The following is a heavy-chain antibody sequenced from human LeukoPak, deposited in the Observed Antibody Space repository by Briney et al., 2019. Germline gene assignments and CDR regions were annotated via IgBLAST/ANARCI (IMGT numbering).Heavy chain of an antibody. J-gene: IGHJ4*02. D-gene: IGHD2-21*02. CDR3: ARVSPVVTAIDY. Sequence: SETLSLTCTVSGGSISSYYWSWIRQPPGKGLEWIGYIYYSGSTNYNPSLESRVTISVDTSKNQFSLKLSSVTAADTAVYYCARVSPVVTAIDYWGQGTLVTVSS. CDR2: IYYSGST. V-gene: IGHV4-59*01. CDR1: GGSISSYY.